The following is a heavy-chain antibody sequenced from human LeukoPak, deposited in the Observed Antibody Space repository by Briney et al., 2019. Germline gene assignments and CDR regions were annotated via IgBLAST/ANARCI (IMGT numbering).Heavy chain of an antibody. Sequence: PGGSLRLSCTASGFTFRKYWLHWVRQAPGKGLVWVSRINPDDGSTSYADSVKGRFTISRDNAKNSLYLQMNSLRAEDTALYYCAKDAGGFHGGPFDYWGQGTLVTVSS. J-gene: IGHJ4*02. CDR3: AKDAGGFHGGPFDY. V-gene: IGHV3-74*01. D-gene: IGHD3-10*01. CDR2: INPDDGST. CDR1: GFTFRKYW.